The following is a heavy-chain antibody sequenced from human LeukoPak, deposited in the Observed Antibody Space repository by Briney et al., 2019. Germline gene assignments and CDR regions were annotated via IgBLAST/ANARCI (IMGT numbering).Heavy chain of an antibody. CDR2: ISVDGETL. Sequence: PGRSLRLSCAVSGFSVSSFGMSRVRQAPGKGLEWISAISVDGETLYYADSVRGRFIISRDNSKNTLYLQLSSLRAEDTAVYYCAQGKGSGWFPYWGQGSLVSVSS. CDR1: GFSVSSFG. CDR3: AQGKGSGWFPY. J-gene: IGHJ4*02. V-gene: IGHV3-23*01. D-gene: IGHD6-19*01.